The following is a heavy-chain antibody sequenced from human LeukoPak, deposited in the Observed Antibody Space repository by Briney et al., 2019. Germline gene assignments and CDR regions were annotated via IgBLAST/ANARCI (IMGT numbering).Heavy chain of an antibody. CDR1: GGTFSSYA. D-gene: IGHD6-19*01. J-gene: IGHJ4*02. CDR2: IIPIFGTA. Sequence: SVKVSCKASGGTFSSYAISWVRQAPGQGLEWMGGIIPIFGTANYAQKFQGRVTITTDESTSTAYMELSSLRSEYTAVYYCARVRAVAGSFPLHYWGQGTLVTVSS. V-gene: IGHV1-69*05. CDR3: ARVRAVAGSFPLHY.